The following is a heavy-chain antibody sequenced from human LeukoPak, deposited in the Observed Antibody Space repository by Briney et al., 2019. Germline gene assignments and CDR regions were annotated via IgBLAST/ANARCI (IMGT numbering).Heavy chain of an antibody. J-gene: IGHJ6*02. CDR2: INHSGST. V-gene: IGHV4-34*01. Sequence: SETLSLTCAVYGGSFSGYYWSWIRQPPGKELEWIGEINHSGSTNYNPSLKSRVTISVDTSKNQFSLKLSSVTAADTAVYYCARGYQLLSIYYYGMDVWGQGTTVTVSS. D-gene: IGHD2-2*01. CDR3: ARGYQLLSIYYYGMDV. CDR1: GGSFSGYY.